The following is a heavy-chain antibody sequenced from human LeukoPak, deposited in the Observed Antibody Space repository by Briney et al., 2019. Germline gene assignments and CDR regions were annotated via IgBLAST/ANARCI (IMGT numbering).Heavy chain of an antibody. CDR2: ISYDGSNK. CDR3: ARDGAGSPSYYYYYMYV. CDR1: GFTFSSYA. V-gene: IGHV3-30-3*01. D-gene: IGHD3-10*01. Sequence: GGSLRLSCAASGFTFSSYAMHWIRQAPGKGLEWVAVISYDGSNKYYADSVKGRFTISRDNSKNTLYLQMNSLRAEDTAVYYCARDGAGSPSYYYYYMYVWGKGTTVTVSS. J-gene: IGHJ6*03.